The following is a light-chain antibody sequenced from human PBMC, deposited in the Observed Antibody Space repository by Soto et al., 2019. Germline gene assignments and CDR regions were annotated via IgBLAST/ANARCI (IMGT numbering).Light chain of an antibody. CDR3: LQHDTYPRT. CDR2: AAS. CDR1: QSISSY. Sequence: DIQMTQSPSSLSASVGDRVTITFRASQSISSYLNWYQQKPGKAPKLLIYAASSLQSGVPSRFSGSGSGTEFTLTITSLQPEDFATYYCLQHDTYPRTFGQGTKVDIK. J-gene: IGKJ1*01. V-gene: IGKV1-17*01.